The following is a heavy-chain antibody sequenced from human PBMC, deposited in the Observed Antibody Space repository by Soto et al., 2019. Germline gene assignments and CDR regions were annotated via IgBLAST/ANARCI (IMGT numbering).Heavy chain of an antibody. CDR1: GFTFSSYS. Sequence: SGGSLRLSCAASGFTFSSYSMNWVRQAPGKGLEWVSSISSSSSYIYYADSVKGRFTISRDNAKNSLYLQMNSLRAEDTAVYYCARGRTYDFWSGSQRPFGYWGQGTLVTVSS. J-gene: IGHJ4*02. D-gene: IGHD3-3*01. CDR3: ARGRTYDFWSGSQRPFGY. CDR2: ISSSSSYI. V-gene: IGHV3-21*01.